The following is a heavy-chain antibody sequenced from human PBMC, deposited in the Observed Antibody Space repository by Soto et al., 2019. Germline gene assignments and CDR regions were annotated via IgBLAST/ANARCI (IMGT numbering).Heavy chain of an antibody. CDR1: GGSISSGDYY. D-gene: IGHD5-12*01. Sequence: SETLSLTCTVSGGSISSGDYYWSWIRQPPGKGLEWIGYIYYSGSTYYNPSLKSRVTISVDTSKNQFSLKLSSVTAADTAVYYCARGEGGYSGYDHAFDYWGQGTLVT. J-gene: IGHJ4*02. CDR2: IYYSGST. CDR3: ARGEGGYSGYDHAFDY. V-gene: IGHV4-30-4*01.